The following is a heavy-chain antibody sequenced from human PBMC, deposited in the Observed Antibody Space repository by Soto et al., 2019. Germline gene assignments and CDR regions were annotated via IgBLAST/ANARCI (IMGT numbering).Heavy chain of an antibody. J-gene: IGHJ6*02. D-gene: IGHD6-19*01. Sequence: ASVKVSCKTSGYTFSNYGISWVRQAPGQGLEWMGWISGYNGNTNYAQTVQGRVTMTTDTSTGTVYMELRSLKSDDTAIYYCSRFIMVGGWFDPNYYHGMDVWGQGTTVTVSS. CDR2: ISGYNGNT. CDR3: SRFIMVGGWFDPNYYHGMDV. CDR1: GYTFSNYG. V-gene: IGHV1-18*01.